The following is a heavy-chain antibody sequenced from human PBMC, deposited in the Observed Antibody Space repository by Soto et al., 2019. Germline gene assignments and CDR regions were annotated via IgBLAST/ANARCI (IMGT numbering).Heavy chain of an antibody. CDR2: ISSSSSYI. J-gene: IGHJ5*02. CDR3: ARDHDRYGSGSSWFDP. Sequence: GSLRFSCAASGFTFSSYSMNWVRQAPGKGLEWVSSISSSSSYIYYADSVKGRFTISRDNAKNSLYLQMNSPRAEDTAVYYCARDHDRYGSGSSWFDPWGQGTLVTVSS. CDR1: GFTFSSYS. V-gene: IGHV3-21*01. D-gene: IGHD3-10*01.